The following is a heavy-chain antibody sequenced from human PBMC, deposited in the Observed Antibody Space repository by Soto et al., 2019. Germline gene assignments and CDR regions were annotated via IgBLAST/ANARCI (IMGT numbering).Heavy chain of an antibody. V-gene: IGHV3-9*01. CDR1: GFTFDDYA. D-gene: IGHD3-10*01. J-gene: IGHJ4*02. CDR2: ISWNSGSI. CDR3: AKDSDYGSGSYYAAPHYFDY. Sequence: EVQLVESGGGLVQPGRSLRLSCAASGFTFDDYAMHWVRQAPGKGLEWVSGISWNSGSIGYADSVKGRFTISRDNAKNSLYLQMNSLRAEDTALYYCAKDSDYGSGSYYAAPHYFDYWGQGTLVTVSS.